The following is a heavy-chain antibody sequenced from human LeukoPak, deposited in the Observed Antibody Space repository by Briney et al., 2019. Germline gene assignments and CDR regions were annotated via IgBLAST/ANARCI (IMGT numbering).Heavy chain of an antibody. J-gene: IGHJ4*02. Sequence: GGSLRLSCAASGFTFSNAWMGWVRQAPGKGLEWVGRIKTKTDGGTTDYAAPVKGRFTISRDDSKDTLYLQMNSLTTEDTAVYYCITRPNPVGYWGQGTLVTVSS. CDR1: GFTFSNAW. CDR3: ITRPNPVGY. CDR2: IKTKTDGGTT. V-gene: IGHV3-15*01. D-gene: IGHD1-26*01.